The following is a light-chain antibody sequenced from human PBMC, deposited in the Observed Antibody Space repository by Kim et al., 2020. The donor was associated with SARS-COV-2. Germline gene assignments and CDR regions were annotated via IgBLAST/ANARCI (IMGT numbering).Light chain of an antibody. Sequence: LSPGERATPSCRASQSVSSYLAWYQQKPGQPPRLLIYDASNRATGIPARFSGSGSGTDFTLTISSLEPEDFAVYYCQQRISWPATFGGGTKVDIK. CDR2: DAS. V-gene: IGKV3-11*01. CDR3: QQRISWPAT. CDR1: QSVSSY. J-gene: IGKJ4*01.